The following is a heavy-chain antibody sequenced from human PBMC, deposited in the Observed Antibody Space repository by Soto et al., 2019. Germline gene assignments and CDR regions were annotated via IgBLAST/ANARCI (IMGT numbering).Heavy chain of an antibody. Sequence: EVQLVESGGGLVQPGGSLRLSCAASGFPFSSYGMSWVRQAPGKGLQWVAKINRDGGETYYVDSLKGRITISRDNAEKSLYLQMNSLRDDDTAVYYCTRAPEGSGAYYYFENWGQGTLVTVSS. V-gene: IGHV3-7*03. J-gene: IGHJ4*02. CDR3: TRAPEGSGAYYYFEN. D-gene: IGHD3-22*01. CDR1: GFPFSSYG. CDR2: INRDGGET.